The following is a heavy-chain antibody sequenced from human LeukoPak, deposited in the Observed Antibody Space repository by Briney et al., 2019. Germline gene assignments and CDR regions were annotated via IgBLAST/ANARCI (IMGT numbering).Heavy chain of an antibody. CDR3: ARDLRGSYPDY. CDR1: GYTFTTYG. CDR2: ISAYNGNT. Sequence: ASVKVSCKASGYTFTTYGISWVRQAPGQGLEWMGWISAYNGNTNYAQKLQARVTMTTGTSTSTVYMELRSLRSDDTAVYYCARDLRGSYPDYWGQGTLVTVSS. V-gene: IGHV1-18*01. J-gene: IGHJ4*02. D-gene: IGHD1-26*01.